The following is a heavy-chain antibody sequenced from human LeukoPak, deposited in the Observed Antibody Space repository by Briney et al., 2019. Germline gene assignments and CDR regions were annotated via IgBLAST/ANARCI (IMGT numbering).Heavy chain of an antibody. V-gene: IGHV3-7*04. Sequence: GGSLRLSCAASGFTFSSYGMHWVRQAPGKGLEWVANIKQDGSEKYYVDSVKGRFTISRDNAKNSLYLQMNSLRAEDTAVYYCARGVILDYWGQGTLVTVSS. CDR1: GFTFSSYG. D-gene: IGHD2/OR15-2a*01. J-gene: IGHJ4*02. CDR2: IKQDGSEK. CDR3: ARGVILDY.